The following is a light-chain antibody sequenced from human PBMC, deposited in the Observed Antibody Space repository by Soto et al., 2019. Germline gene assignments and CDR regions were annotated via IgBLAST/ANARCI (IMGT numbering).Light chain of an antibody. V-gene: IGKV3-15*01. Sequence: PGERVTLSCRASQSVSTHLAWYQQKPGQAPRLLIYGGSTRATGIPDRFSGSGSGTDFTLTISSLQSEDFAVYYCQQYSNWPQTFGQGTKVDIK. CDR3: QQYSNWPQT. J-gene: IGKJ1*01. CDR1: QSVSTH. CDR2: GGS.